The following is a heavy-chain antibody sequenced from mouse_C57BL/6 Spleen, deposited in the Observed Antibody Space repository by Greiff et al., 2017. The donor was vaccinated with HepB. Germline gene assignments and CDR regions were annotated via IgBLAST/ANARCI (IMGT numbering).Heavy chain of an antibody. J-gene: IGHJ1*03. CDR1: GFSLSTSGMG. CDR3: ARRAVITTVVARYWYFDV. Sequence: QVTLKVSGPGILQSSQPLSLTCSFSGFSLSTSGMGVSWIRQPSGKGLEWLAHIYWDDDKRYNPSLKSRLTISKDTPRNQVFLKITSVDTADTATYYWARRAVITTVVARYWYFDVWGTGTTVTVSS. V-gene: IGHV8-12*01. D-gene: IGHD1-1*01. CDR2: IYWDDDK.